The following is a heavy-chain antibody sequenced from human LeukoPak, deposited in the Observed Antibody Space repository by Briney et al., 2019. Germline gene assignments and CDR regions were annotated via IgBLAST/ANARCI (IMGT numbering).Heavy chain of an antibody. V-gene: IGHV1-69*13. J-gene: IGHJ4*02. Sequence: GASVKVSCKVSRGTFSTYGIGWLRQAPGQGPEWMGGIIIISGTTKYAQTFQGRVMFTADEFTSTAYMEVGSLRSDDTAVYYCARWGGYYGSGSSFDYWGQGTLVTVSS. CDR1: RGTFSTYG. CDR2: IIIISGTT. D-gene: IGHD3-10*01. CDR3: ARWGGYYGSGSSFDY.